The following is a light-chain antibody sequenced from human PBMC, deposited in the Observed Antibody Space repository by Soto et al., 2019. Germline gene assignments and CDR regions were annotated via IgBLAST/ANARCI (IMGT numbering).Light chain of an antibody. Sequence: DIQMTQSPSSLSASVGDRVTITCRAGQDINIYLAWYQQKPGKVPKLLISAASTLQSGVPSRFSGRGSGTDFTLTISSLQPEDVATYYCQKYDDAPLTFGGGTKVEIK. CDR1: QDINIY. J-gene: IGKJ4*01. CDR2: AAS. CDR3: QKYDDAPLT. V-gene: IGKV1-27*01.